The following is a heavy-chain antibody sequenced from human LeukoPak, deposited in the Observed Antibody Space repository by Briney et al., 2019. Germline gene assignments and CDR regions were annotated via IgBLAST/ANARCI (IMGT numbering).Heavy chain of an antibody. J-gene: IGHJ4*02. Sequence: SGPTLVKPTQTLTLTCAASGFSLSASGVGVGWIRQPPGKALEWLALIYWDDDKVYTPSLKSRLSITKDTSKNQVVLTMTNMDPVDTATYYCAYTPMYIIGWRFDYWGQGTLVTVSS. CDR1: GFSLSASGVG. V-gene: IGHV2-5*02. CDR3: AYTPMYIIGWRFDY. CDR2: IYWDDDK. D-gene: IGHD6-19*01.